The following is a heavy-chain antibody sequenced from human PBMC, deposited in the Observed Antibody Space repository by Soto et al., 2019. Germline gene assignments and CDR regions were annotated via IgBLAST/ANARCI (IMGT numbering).Heavy chain of an antibody. CDR1: GGSISIDGFY. J-gene: IGHJ4*02. Sequence: SETLSLTCTVSGGSISIDGFYWTWIRQNTGKGLEWIGYIYYSGSTYYNPSLKSRVTISLDTSKNQFSLKVTSVTAADTAVYYCARRVTLWLGELSTYYFDYWGQGILVTVSS. CDR2: IYYSGST. D-gene: IGHD3-10*01. V-gene: IGHV4-61*08. CDR3: ARRVTLWLGELSTYYFDY.